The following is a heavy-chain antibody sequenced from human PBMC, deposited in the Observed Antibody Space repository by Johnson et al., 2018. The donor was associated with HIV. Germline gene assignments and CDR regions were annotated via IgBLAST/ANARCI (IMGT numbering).Heavy chain of an antibody. CDR1: FTFSNYG. CDR3: TRHPPAVVPAATTDAFDI. CDR2: LWYDGSNK. J-gene: IGHJ3*02. Sequence: QVQLVESGGGVVQPGRSLTLLCSVLFTFSNYGMHWVRQAPGKGLEWVAVLWYDGSNKYYADSVKGRFTISRDNSKNTLYLQMNSLRAEDTAVYYCTRHPPAVVPAATTDAFDIWGQGTMVTVSS. V-gene: IGHV3-33*01. D-gene: IGHD2-2*01.